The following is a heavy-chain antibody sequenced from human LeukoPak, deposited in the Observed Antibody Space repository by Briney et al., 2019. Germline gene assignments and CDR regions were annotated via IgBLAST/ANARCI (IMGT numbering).Heavy chain of an antibody. D-gene: IGHD3-22*01. Sequence: ASVKVSCKASGYTFTTYGISWVRQAPGQGLEWMGWISPYTGNTNYAQKLQGRVTMTTDTSTSTAYMELRSLRSDDTAVYYCAKESKYYDSSGYRLNCGMDVWGQGTTVTVSS. CDR3: AKESKYYDSSGYRLNCGMDV. J-gene: IGHJ6*02. CDR1: GYTFTTYG. CDR2: ISPYTGNT. V-gene: IGHV1-18*01.